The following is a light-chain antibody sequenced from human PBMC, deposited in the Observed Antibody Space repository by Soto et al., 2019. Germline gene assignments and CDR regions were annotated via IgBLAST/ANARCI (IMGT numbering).Light chain of an antibody. CDR1: SSDVGGYDH. J-gene: IGLJ2*01. V-gene: IGLV2-14*03. Sequence: QSALTQPASVSGSPGQSITISCNGTSSDVGGYDHVSWYQQHPGKAPKLIIYDVTVRPSGISPRFSGSKSDNTASLAVSGLQPEDEADYYWSSFTNKDTLLFGGGTKLTVL. CDR3: SSFTNKDTLL. CDR2: DVT.